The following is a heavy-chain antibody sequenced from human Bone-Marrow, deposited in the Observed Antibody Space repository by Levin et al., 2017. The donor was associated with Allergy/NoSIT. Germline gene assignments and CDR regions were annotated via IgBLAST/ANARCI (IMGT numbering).Heavy chain of an antibody. V-gene: IGHV3-23*01. D-gene: IGHD3-22*01. J-gene: IGHJ4*02. Sequence: LSLTCAASGFTFSSSAMSWVRQAPGKGLEWVSAISGSGGSTYYADSVKGRFTISRDNSKNTLYLQMNSLRAEDTAVYYCAKDRRYYDSSGYHYFDYWGQGTLVTVSS. CDR3: AKDRRYYDSSGYHYFDY. CDR1: GFTFSSSA. CDR2: ISGSGGST.